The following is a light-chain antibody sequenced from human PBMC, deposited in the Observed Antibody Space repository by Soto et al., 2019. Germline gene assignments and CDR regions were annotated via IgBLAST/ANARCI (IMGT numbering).Light chain of an antibody. Sequence: EIVLTQSPAALSLSPGERATLSCWASQSISNYLVWYQQKPGQAPRLLIYDTSNRATGVPARFSGSGSGTDFTLTISSLEPEDFAVYYCQQRSNWPLTFGGGTKVEI. CDR1: QSISNY. CDR2: DTS. CDR3: QQRSNWPLT. J-gene: IGKJ4*01. V-gene: IGKV3-11*01.